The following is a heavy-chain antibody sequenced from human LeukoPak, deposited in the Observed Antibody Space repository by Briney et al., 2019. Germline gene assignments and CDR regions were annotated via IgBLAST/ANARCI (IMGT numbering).Heavy chain of an antibody. V-gene: IGHV4-4*07. CDR2: IYTSGST. CDR1: GGSISSYY. D-gene: IGHD6-19*01. J-gene: IGHJ4*02. CDR3: AGRVPGIAVAGSDY. Sequence: SETLSLTCTVSGGSISSYYWSWIRQPAGKGLEWIGRIYTSGSTNYNPSLKSRVTISVDTSKNQFSLKLSSVTAADTAVYYCAGRVPGIAVAGSDYWGQGTLVTVSS.